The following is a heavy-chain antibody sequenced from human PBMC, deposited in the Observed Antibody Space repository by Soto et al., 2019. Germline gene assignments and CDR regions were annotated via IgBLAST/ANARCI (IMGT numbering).Heavy chain of an antibody. J-gene: IGHJ4*02. CDR2: ISGSGDFT. D-gene: IGHD3-10*01. CDR1: GFTFSNYA. V-gene: IGHV3-23*01. Sequence: CAASGFTFSNYAMSWVRQTPGKGLEWVSVISGSGDFTYYADSVKGRFTISRDNPKNTIYLQMNSLRAEDTAVYYCAKGFYGSGSYYNERAFDSWGQGTLVTVSS. CDR3: AKGFYGSGSYYNERAFDS.